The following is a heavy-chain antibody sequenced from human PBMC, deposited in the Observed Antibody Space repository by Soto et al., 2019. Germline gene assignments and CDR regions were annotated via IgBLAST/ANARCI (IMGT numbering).Heavy chain of an antibody. CDR3: ARDVGYCSGGSCYHNWFDP. Sequence: PGGSLRLSCAASGFTFSDYYMSWIRQAPGKGLEWVSYISSSSYTNYADSVKGRFTISRDNAKNSLYLQMNSLRAEDTAVYYCARDVGYCSGGSCYHNWFDPWGQGTLVTVSS. V-gene: IGHV3-11*05. J-gene: IGHJ5*02. D-gene: IGHD2-15*01. CDR2: ISSSSYT. CDR1: GFTFSDYY.